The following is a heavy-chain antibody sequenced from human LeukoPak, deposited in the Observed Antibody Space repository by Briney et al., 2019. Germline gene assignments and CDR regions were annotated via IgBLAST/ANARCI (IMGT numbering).Heavy chain of an antibody. CDR2: INDGNGNT. J-gene: IGHJ4*02. V-gene: IGHV1-3*01. CDR1: GYTFTTYA. D-gene: IGHD6-19*01. Sequence: ASVKVSCKTSGYTFTTYAFHWVRQAPGQRLEWMGSINDGNGNTKFSQNLQGRVTITADESTSTAYMELNSLRSEDTAVYYCARVPDRSYSSGWDSRLLFDYWGQGTLVTVSS. CDR3: ARVPDRSYSSGWDSRLLFDY.